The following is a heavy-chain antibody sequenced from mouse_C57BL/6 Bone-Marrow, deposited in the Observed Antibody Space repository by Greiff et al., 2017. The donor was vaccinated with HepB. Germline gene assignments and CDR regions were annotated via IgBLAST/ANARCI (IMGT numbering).Heavy chain of an antibody. CDR1: GYTFTSYW. J-gene: IGHJ2*01. CDR3: ARKEELYQILYYFDY. V-gene: IGHV1-64*01. D-gene: IGHD2-12*01. CDR2: IHPNSGST. Sequence: QVQLQQPGAELVKPGASVKLSCKASGYTFTSYWMHWVKQRPGQGLEWIGMIHPNSGSTNYNEKFKSKATLTVDKSSSTAYMQLSSLTSEDSAVYYCARKEELYQILYYFDYWGQGTTLTVSS.